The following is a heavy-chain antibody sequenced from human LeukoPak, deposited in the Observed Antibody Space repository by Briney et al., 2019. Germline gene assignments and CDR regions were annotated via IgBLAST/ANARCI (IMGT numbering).Heavy chain of an antibody. J-gene: IGHJ3*02. CDR2: ISGTGGST. V-gene: IGHV3-23*01. CDR3: ATPGGYSGSYYNAFDI. CDR1: GLTFSSYA. D-gene: IGHD1-26*01. Sequence: GGSLRLSCAASGLTFSSYAMIWVRQAPGKGLQWFSAISGTGGSTYYADSVKGRFTISRDNSKNTLYLQMNSLRAEDTAVYYCATPGGYSGSYYNAFDIWGQGTMVTVSS.